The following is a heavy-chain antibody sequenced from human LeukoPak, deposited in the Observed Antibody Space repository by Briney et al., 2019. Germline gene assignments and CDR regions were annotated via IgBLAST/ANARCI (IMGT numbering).Heavy chain of an antibody. CDR1: GASISSDY. CDR3: ARVVVQLLSAIPYHFDY. V-gene: IGHV4-59*12. D-gene: IGHD2-2*01. J-gene: IGHJ4*02. CDR2: IHYTGDS. Sequence: SETLSLTCSVSGASISSDYWSWIRQPPGKGLEWMGYIHYTGDSNYNPSLKSRITMSVDTSNNQFSLKVTSVTAADTAVYYCARVVVQLLSAIPYHFDYWGQGTLVTVSS.